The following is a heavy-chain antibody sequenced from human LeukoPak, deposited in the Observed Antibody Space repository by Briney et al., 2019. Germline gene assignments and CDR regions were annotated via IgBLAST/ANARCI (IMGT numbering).Heavy chain of an antibody. D-gene: IGHD1-26*01. CDR3: ASSLTVGTFDF. CDR2: ISAYNGNT. CDR1: GGSFSSYA. J-gene: IGHJ4*02. Sequence: ASVKVSCKASGGSFSSYAISWVRQAPGQGLEWMGGISAYNGNTNYAQKLQGRVTMTTDTSTSTAYMELSSLRSEDSAVYFCASSLTVGTFDFWGQGTLVTVSS. V-gene: IGHV1-18*01.